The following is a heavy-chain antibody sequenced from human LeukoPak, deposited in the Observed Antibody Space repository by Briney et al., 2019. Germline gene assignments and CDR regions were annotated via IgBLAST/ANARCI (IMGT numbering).Heavy chain of an antibody. CDR2: IYSGYST. CDR3: AAHHGELGYFDY. V-gene: IGHV3-53*01. Sequence: GGSLRLSCAASGFTVSSNYMSWVRQAPGKELEWVSVIYSGYSTYYADSVKGRFTTSRDNSKNTLYLQMNSLRAEDTAVYYCAAHHGELGYFDYWGQGTLVTVSS. J-gene: IGHJ4*02. D-gene: IGHD1-26*01. CDR1: GFTVSSNY.